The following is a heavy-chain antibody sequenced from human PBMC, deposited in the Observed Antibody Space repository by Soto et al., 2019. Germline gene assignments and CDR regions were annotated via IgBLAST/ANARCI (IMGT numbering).Heavy chain of an antibody. Sequence: GGSLRLSCAASGFTFSSYGMHWVRQAPGKGLEWVAVISYDGSNKYYADSVKGRFTISRDNSKNTLYLQMNSLRAEDTAVYYCAKDRHIAARAFTWFDYWGQGTLVTVSS. CDR3: AKDRHIAARAFTWFDY. J-gene: IGHJ4*02. CDR2: ISYDGSNK. CDR1: GFTFSSYG. V-gene: IGHV3-30*18. D-gene: IGHD6-6*01.